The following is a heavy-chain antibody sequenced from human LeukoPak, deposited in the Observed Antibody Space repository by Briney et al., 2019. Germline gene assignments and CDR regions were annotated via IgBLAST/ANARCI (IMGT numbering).Heavy chain of an antibody. CDR2: IYHSGST. Sequence: SETLSLTCTVSGYSISSGYYWGWIRQPPGKGLEWIGSIYHSGSTYYNPPLKSRVTISVDTSKNQFSLKLSSVTAADTAVYYCAREEIAVAGEFDYWGQGTLVTVSS. J-gene: IGHJ4*02. CDR3: AREEIAVAGEFDY. V-gene: IGHV4-38-2*02. D-gene: IGHD6-19*01. CDR1: GYSISSGYY.